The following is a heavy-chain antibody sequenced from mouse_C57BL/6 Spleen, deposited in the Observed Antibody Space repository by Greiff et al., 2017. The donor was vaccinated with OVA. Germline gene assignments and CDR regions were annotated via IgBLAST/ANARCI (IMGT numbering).Heavy chain of an antibody. Sequence: QVQLQQSGPELVKPGASVKISCKASGYAFSSSWMNWVKQRPGKGLEWIGRIYPGDGDTNYNGKFKGKATVTADKSSSTAYMQLSSLTSEDSAVYFCARGDYDGVNYAMDYWGQGTSVTVSS. V-gene: IGHV1-82*01. CDR3: ARGDYDGVNYAMDY. J-gene: IGHJ4*01. CDR1: GYAFSSSW. CDR2: IYPGDGDT. D-gene: IGHD2-4*01.